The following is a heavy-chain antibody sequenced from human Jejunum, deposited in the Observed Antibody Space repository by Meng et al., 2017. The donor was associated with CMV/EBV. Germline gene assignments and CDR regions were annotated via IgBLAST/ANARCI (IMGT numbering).Heavy chain of an antibody. V-gene: IGHV1-18*01. Sequence: YIFTSYGISWVRQAPGQGLEWMGWISTFKGDTDYAQNFQGRVTLTTGTSTNTAYMEMRSLRSDDTAVYYCARVITTLGVPMHFDSWGQGTLVTVSS. CDR1: YIFTSYG. D-gene: IGHD3-3*01. J-gene: IGHJ4*02. CDR2: ISTFKGDT. CDR3: ARVITTLGVPMHFDS.